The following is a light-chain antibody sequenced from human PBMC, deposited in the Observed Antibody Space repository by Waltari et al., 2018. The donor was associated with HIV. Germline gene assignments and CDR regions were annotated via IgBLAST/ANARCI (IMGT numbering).Light chain of an antibody. CDR1: GSNIGQNS. Sequence: QSALTQPPSVSAAPGPRVTISCSGNGSNIGQNSVSWYQHVPGTAPRLVIFDNNRRPSWIPDRFSASKSGTSATLAITGLQAGDEAAYFCASWDNSLTAGVFGAGTSLTVL. J-gene: IGLJ2*01. CDR3: ASWDNSLTAGV. V-gene: IGLV1-51*01. CDR2: DNN.